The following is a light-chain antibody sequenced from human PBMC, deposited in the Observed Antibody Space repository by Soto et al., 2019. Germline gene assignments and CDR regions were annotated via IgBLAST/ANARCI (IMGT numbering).Light chain of an antibody. J-gene: IGLJ2*01. V-gene: IGLV1-47*01. CDR2: ENN. CDR1: TSNIGSSS. CDR3: ATWDDSLSGPV. Sequence: QSVLRQPPSASGTPGQSVTTPCSGSTSNIGSSSVYWYQQLPGTAPKVFIYENNRRPSGVPDRFSGSKSGTSASLAISGLRSEDEADYYCATWDDSLSGPVFGGGTKLTVL.